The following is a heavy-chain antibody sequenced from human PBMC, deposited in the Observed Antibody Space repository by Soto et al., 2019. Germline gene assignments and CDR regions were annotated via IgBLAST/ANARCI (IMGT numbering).Heavy chain of an antibody. CDR1: GFTFSSYG. Sequence: QVQLVESGGGVVQPGRSLRLSCAASGFTFSSYGMHWVRQAPGKGLEWVAVISYDGSNKYYADSVKGRFTISRDNSKNTLYLQMNSLRAEDTAVYYCAKLVGATTSDFDYWGQGTLVTVSS. CDR2: ISYDGSNK. CDR3: AKLVGATTSDFDY. V-gene: IGHV3-30*18. D-gene: IGHD1-26*01. J-gene: IGHJ4*02.